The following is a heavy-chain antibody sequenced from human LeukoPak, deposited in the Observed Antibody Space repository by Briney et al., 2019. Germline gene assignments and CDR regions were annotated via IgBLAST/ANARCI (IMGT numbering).Heavy chain of an antibody. J-gene: IGHJ6*02. V-gene: IGHV3-23*01. Sequence: GGSLRLSCAAPGITFSSYAMTWVRQAPGKGLEWVSAISGSGVNTYYADSVKGRITISRDNAKNTPYLQMNSLRAEDTAIYYCARSHYYDSSGYFSCYYALDVWGQGTTVTVSS. CDR1: GITFSSYA. CDR3: ARSHYYDSSGYFSCYYALDV. CDR2: ISGSGVNT. D-gene: IGHD3-22*01.